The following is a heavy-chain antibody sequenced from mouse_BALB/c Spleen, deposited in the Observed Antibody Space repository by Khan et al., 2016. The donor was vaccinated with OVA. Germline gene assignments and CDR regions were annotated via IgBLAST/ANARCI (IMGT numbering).Heavy chain of an antibody. D-gene: IGHD2-3*01. CDR3: ARQPGYYEGSAMDY. V-gene: IGHV5-6*01. CDR1: GFTFSSYG. J-gene: IGHJ4*01. CDR2: ISSGGSYT. Sequence: EVQLQESGGDLVKPGGSLKLPCAASGFTFSSYGMSWVRQTPDKRLEWVAAISSGGSYTYYPDSLKGRFTISRDNAKNTLYLQMSSLKSEDTAMYYCARQPGYYEGSAMDYWGQGTSVTVSS.